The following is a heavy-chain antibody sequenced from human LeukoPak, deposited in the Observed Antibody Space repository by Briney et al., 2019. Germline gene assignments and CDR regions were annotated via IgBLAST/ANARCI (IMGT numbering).Heavy chain of an antibody. D-gene: IGHD3-22*01. Sequence: GASVKVSCKASGYTFTSYDINWVWQGTGQGLEWMGWINPNSGNTGYAQKFQGRVTMTRNTSISTAYMELSSLRSEDTAVYYCARGPTYYYDSSGRQALGYWGQGTLVTVSS. CDR3: ARGPTYYYDSSGRQALGY. CDR2: INPNSGNT. J-gene: IGHJ4*02. CDR1: GYTFTSYD. V-gene: IGHV1-8*01.